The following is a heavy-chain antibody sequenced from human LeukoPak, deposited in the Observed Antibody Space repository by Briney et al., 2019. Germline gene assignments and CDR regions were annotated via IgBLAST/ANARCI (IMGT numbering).Heavy chain of an antibody. Sequence: PGGSLRLSCAASGFTFISYAMSWVRQAPGKGLEWVSAISGSGGSTYYPDSVKGPFTISRDNSMNTLYLQMNSLRAEDTAVYYCAKGPSGSYYPVYFDYWGQGTLVTVSS. CDR2: ISGSGGST. J-gene: IGHJ4*02. V-gene: IGHV3-23*01. CDR1: GFTFISYA. D-gene: IGHD1-26*01. CDR3: AKGPSGSYYPVYFDY.